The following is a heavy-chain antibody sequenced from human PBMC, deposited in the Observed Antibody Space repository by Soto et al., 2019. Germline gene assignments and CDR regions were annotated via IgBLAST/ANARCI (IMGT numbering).Heavy chain of an antibody. V-gene: IGHV3-7*01. CDR1: GFTFSSYW. Sequence: EVQLLESGGGSVQPGGSLRLSCAASGFTFSSYWMSWVRQAPGKGLEWVANIKQDGSEKYYVDSVKGRFTISRDNAKNSLYLQMNSLRAEDTAVYYCASKLTDTAMVHYGMDVWGQGTTVTVSS. CDR2: IKQDGSEK. D-gene: IGHD5-18*01. CDR3: ASKLTDTAMVHYGMDV. J-gene: IGHJ6*02.